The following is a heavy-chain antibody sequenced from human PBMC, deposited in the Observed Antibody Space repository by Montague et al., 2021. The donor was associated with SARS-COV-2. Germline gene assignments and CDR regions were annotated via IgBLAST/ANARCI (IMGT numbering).Heavy chain of an antibody. J-gene: IGHJ4*02. V-gene: IGHV2-70*01. CDR2: IDWDDDK. Sequence: PALVKPTQTLTQTCTFSGFSRSTSGMCVSWIRQPPGKALEWLTLIDWDDDKYYSTSLKTRLTISKDTSKNQVVLTMTNMDPVDTATYYCARSYGTTVVTRAFGYWGQGTLVTVSS. D-gene: IGHD4-23*01. CDR1: GFSRSTSGMC. CDR3: ARSYGTTVVTRAFGY.